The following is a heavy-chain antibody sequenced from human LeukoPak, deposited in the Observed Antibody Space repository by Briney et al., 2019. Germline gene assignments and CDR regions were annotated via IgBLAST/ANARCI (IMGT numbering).Heavy chain of an antibody. CDR2: ISWNSGSI. V-gene: IGHV3-9*01. J-gene: IGHJ3*02. CDR1: GFTFDDYA. CDR3: ARGLGGRNDAFDI. D-gene: IGHD3-16*01. Sequence: GGSLRLSCAASGFTFDDYAMHWVRQAPGKGLEWVSGISWNSGSIGYADSVKGRFTISRDNAKNSLYLQMNSLRAEDTAVYYCARGLGGRNDAFDIWGQGTMVTVSS.